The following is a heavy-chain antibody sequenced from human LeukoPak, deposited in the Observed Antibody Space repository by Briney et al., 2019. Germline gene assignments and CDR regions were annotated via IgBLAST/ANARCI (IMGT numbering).Heavy chain of an antibody. D-gene: IGHD6-19*01. CDR1: GFTFSSYS. CDR3: ARLGGSGWYLDY. Sequence: PGGSLRLSCAASGFTFSSYSMNWVRQAPGKGLEWVSYISSSGNTIYYADSVKGRFTISRDNAKNSLFLQMNSLRAEDTAVYYCARLGGSGWYLDYWGQGTLVTVSS. J-gene: IGHJ4*02. CDR2: ISSSGNTI. V-gene: IGHV3-48*04.